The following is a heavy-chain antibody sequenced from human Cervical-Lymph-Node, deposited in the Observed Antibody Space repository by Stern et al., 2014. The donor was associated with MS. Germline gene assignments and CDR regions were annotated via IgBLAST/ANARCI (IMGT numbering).Heavy chain of an antibody. Sequence: VQLVQSGAEVRQPGSSVGVSCKASGGSFSNSPISWLRPAPGQVFEWMVRINPIVGFPNYAQKFEGRVTITADKSTSTAYMELSSLTSQDPAIYYCATERTSEVTDYFDFWGPGSLVTVSS. D-gene: IGHD4-23*01. J-gene: IGHJ4*01. CDR3: ATERTSEVTDYFDF. CDR1: GGSFSNSP. CDR2: INPIVGFP. V-gene: IGHV1-69*09.